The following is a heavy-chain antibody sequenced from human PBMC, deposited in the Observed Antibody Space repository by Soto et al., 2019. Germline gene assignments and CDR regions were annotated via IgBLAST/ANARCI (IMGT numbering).Heavy chain of an antibody. D-gene: IGHD2-21*02. CDR2: IKSKTDGGTT. J-gene: IGHJ4*02. CDR1: GFTFSNAW. Sequence: GGSLRLSCAASGFTFSNAWMNWVRQAPGKGLEWVGRIKSKTDGGTTDYAAPVKGRFTISRDDSKNTLYLQMNSLKTEDTAVYYCTTGFRARPATARNDYWGQGTLVTVSS. CDR3: TTGFRARPATARNDY. V-gene: IGHV3-15*07.